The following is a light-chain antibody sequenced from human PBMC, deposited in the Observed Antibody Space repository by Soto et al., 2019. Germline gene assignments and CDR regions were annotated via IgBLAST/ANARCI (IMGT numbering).Light chain of an antibody. Sequence: IQMTPSPSSLSASGGGRVTITCRASQGIRNDLGWYQQKPGKAHKLLIYAAYTLQSGVQSRFSGSGSGRDFTLTISSLQPEDFATYYCLLDYNYFWAFGQGTKVDIK. J-gene: IGKJ1*01. CDR3: LLDYNYFWA. CDR1: QGIRND. CDR2: AAY. V-gene: IGKV1-6*01.